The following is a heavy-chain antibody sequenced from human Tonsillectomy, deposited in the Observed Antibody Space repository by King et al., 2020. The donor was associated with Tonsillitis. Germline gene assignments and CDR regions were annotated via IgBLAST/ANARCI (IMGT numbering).Heavy chain of an antibody. CDR3: AKDNSRLTGDAFHV. V-gene: IGHV3-23*04. J-gene: IGHJ3*01. Sequence: VQLVESGGGLVQPGGSLRLSCAASGFTFSSCAMSWVRQAPGKGLEWVSGISGSGDSTYYADSVKGRVTISRDNSKNTLYLQMNSLRAEDTAVYFCAKDNSRLTGDAFHVWGQGTMVTVSS. CDR2: ISGSGDST. D-gene: IGHD7-27*01. CDR1: GFTFSSCA.